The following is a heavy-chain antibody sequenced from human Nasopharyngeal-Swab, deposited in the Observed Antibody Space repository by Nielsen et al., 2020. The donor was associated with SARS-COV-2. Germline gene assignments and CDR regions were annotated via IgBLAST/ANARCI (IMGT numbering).Heavy chain of an antibody. J-gene: IGHJ6*02. D-gene: IGHD6-13*01. CDR3: ARSIAAAGTSSGYYGMDV. CDR2: IYQSGST. Sequence: WIRQPPGEGLEWIGYIYQSGSTDYNPSLKSRVTISVDTSKNQFSLKLSSVTAADTAVYYCARSIAAAGTSSGYYGMDVWGQGTTVTVSS. V-gene: IGHV4-30-2*04.